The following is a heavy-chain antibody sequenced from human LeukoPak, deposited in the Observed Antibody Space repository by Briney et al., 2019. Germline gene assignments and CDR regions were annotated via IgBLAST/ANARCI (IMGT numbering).Heavy chain of an antibody. D-gene: IGHD2-2*01. V-gene: IGHV4-34*01. Sequence: PSETLSLTCAVYGGSFSGYYWSWIRQPPGKGLEWIGEINHSGSTNYNPSLKSRVTISVDTSKNQFSLKLSSVTAADTAVYYCARRDSCGSTSCYARGYYYYGMDVWGKGTTVTVSS. CDR2: INHSGST. J-gene: IGHJ6*04. CDR1: GGSFSGYY. CDR3: ARRDSCGSTSCYARGYYYYGMDV.